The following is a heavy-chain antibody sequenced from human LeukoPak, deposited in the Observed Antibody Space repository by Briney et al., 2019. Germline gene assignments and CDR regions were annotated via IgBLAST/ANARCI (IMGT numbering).Heavy chain of an antibody. J-gene: IGHJ4*02. D-gene: IGHD5-18*01. CDR1: GGSISSYY. V-gene: IGHV4-59*08. Sequence: KPSETLSLTCIVSGGSISSYYWSWIRQPPGKGLEWIGYIYSSGSTDYNPSLKSRVTISLDTSNHQFSLKLTSVTAADTAVYYCARHVGIHLWFLYFDYWGQGSLVTVSS. CDR3: ARHVGIHLWFLYFDY. CDR2: IYSSGST.